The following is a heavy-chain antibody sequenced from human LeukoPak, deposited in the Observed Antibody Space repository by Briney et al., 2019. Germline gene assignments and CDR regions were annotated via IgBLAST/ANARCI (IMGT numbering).Heavy chain of an antibody. CDR2: IYYSGST. CDR3: ARLDYYDSSGYYYTGRVFDY. V-gene: IGHV4-39*01. CDR1: GGSISSSSYY. D-gene: IGHD3-22*01. J-gene: IGHJ4*02. Sequence: PSETLSLTCTVSGGSISSSSYYWGWIRQPPGKGLEWIGIIYYSGSTYYNPSLKNRVTISVDTSKNQFSLKLSSVTAADTAVYYCARLDYYDSSGYYYTGRVFDYWGQGTLVTVSS.